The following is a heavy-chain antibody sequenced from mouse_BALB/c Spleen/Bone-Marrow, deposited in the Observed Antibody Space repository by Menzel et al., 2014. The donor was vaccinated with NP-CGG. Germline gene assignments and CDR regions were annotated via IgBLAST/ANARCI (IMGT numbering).Heavy chain of an antibody. CDR3: ARGRWYY. J-gene: IGHJ2*01. Sequence: DVQLQESGPELVKPGASVKISCKTSGYTFTDYTIHWVKRSHGKSLEWIGGINPNNGGTSYDQKFKGKATLTIHKSSSTTYMELHSLTSEDSAVYYCARGRWYYWGQGTTLTVSS. V-gene: IGHV1-22*01. CDR1: GYTFTDYT. CDR2: INPNNGGT. D-gene: IGHD2-3*01.